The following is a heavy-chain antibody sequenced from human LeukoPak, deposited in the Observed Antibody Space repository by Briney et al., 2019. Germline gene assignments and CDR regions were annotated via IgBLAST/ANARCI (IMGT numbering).Heavy chain of an antibody. Sequence: KASETLSLTCTVSGGSISSYYWSWIRQPAGKGLEWIGRIYTSGSTNYNPSLKSRVTMSVDTSKNQFSLKLSSVTAADTAVYYCAREGKRWLQSDRWFDPWGQGTLVTVSS. CDR1: GGSISSYY. J-gene: IGHJ5*02. D-gene: IGHD5-24*01. V-gene: IGHV4-4*07. CDR2: IYTSGST. CDR3: AREGKRWLQSDRWFDP.